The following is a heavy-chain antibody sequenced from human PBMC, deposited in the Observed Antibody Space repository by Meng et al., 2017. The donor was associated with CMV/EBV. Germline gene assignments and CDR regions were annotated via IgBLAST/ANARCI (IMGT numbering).Heavy chain of an antibody. CDR3: ARDMVVPATASYYFDY. CDR2: IKQDGSEK. D-gene: IGHD2-2*01. Sequence: GGSLRLSCAASGFTFSSYWMSWVRQAPGKGLEWVANIKQDGSEKYYVDSVKGRFTISRDNAKNSLYLQMNSLRAEDTAVYYCARDMVVPATASYYFDYWGQGTLVNVSS. CDR1: GFTFSSYW. V-gene: IGHV3-7*01. J-gene: IGHJ4*02.